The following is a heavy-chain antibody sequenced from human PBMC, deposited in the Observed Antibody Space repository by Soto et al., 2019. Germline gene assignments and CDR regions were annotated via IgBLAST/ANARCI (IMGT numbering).Heavy chain of an antibody. CDR1: GFTFSSYG. CDR3: AKVGLSGSDWVLFDD. CDR2: NSGWR. D-gene: IGHD1-26*01. J-gene: IGHJ4*02. Sequence: VGSLRLSCAASGFTFSSYGTHWVRQAPGNWNSGWREYVDSVKGRFTISRDNAKNSVYLQMNSLIPEDTAVYYCAKVGLSGSDWVLFDDWGQGTLVTVSS. V-gene: IGHV3-21*04.